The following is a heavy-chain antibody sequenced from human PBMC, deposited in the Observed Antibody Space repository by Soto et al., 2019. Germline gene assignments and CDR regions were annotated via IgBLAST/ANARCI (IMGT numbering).Heavy chain of an antibody. J-gene: IGHJ4*02. CDR3: ARCSDACTFFAY. CDR1: GGSISSYY. Sequence: SETLSLTCTVSGGSISSYYWSWIRQPPGKGLEWIGYIFYSGSTNYNPSLKSRVTISVDTSKNQFSLKLSSVTAADTAVYYCARCSDACTFFAYWGQGTLVPVSS. D-gene: IGHD6-25*01. CDR2: IFYSGST. V-gene: IGHV4-59*08.